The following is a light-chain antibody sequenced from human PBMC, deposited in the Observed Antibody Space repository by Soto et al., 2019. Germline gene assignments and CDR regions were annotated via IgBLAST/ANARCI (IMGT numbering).Light chain of an antibody. CDR3: SSYTNIATRV. CDR2: EVS. CDR1: RNDVGAYKF. Sequence: QSVLTQPASVSGSPGQSITISCTGSRNDVGAYKFVSWYQQFAGKAPRLIIYEVSHRPSGVSDRFSASKSGNTASLTISGLQTEDEADYYCSSYTNIATRVFGTGTKLTVL. V-gene: IGLV2-14*01. J-gene: IGLJ1*01.